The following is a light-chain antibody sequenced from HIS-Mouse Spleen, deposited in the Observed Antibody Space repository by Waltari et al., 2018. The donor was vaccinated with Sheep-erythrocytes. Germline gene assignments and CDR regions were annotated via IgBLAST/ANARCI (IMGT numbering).Light chain of an antibody. CDR1: ALPKQY. CDR2: KDS. Sequence: SYELTQPPSVSVSPGQTARITCSGDALPKQYAYWYQQKPGQAPVRVIYKDSKRPSGVPDRFSGSKAGNTASLTISGLQAEDEADYYCCSYAGSYNHVFATGTKVTVL. V-gene: IGLV3-25*02. CDR3: CSYAGSYNHV. J-gene: IGLJ1*01.